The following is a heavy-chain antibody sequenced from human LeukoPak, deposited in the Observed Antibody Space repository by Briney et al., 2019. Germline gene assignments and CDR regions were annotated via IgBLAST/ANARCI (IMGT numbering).Heavy chain of an antibody. CDR3: AKQYYYGSTGYYYPDY. Sequence: GGSLRLSCAASGFIFTNYAMGWVRQAPGKGLEWVSTISGSGGSTYYADSVKGRFTISRDSSKNTLYLQMNGLRAEDTAVYYCAKQYYYGSTGYYYPDYWGQGTLVTVSS. V-gene: IGHV3-23*01. CDR1: GFIFTNYA. J-gene: IGHJ4*02. CDR2: ISGSGGST. D-gene: IGHD3-22*01.